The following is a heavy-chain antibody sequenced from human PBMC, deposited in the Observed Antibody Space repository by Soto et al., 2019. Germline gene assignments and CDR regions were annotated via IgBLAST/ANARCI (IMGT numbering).Heavy chain of an antibody. CDR1: GFSFSTST. Sequence: PGGSLRLSCAASGFSFSTSTMNWVRQAPGKGLEWVSYISSGSTTIYYADSVKGRFTISRGNGKNSLYLQMNSLRDEDTAVYYCARVRRNDASDYYGMDVWGQGTTVTVPS. D-gene: IGHD1-1*01. J-gene: IGHJ6*02. CDR2: ISSGSTTI. V-gene: IGHV3-48*02. CDR3: ARVRRNDASDYYGMDV.